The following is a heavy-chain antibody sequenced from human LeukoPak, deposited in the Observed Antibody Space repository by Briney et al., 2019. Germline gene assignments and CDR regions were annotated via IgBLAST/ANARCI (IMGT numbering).Heavy chain of an antibody. CDR1: GGTFSGYY. CDR3: AREGYCSGTSCYNFNY. J-gene: IGHJ4*02. V-gene: IGHV4-34*01. Sequence: SETLSLTCAVDGGTFSGYYWSWIRQPPGKGLEWIGEINHSGSSNYNPSLKSRVTISLDTSKNQFSLNLSSVTAADTAVYYCAREGYCSGTSCYNFNYWGQGTLVTVSS. CDR2: INHSGSS. D-gene: IGHD2-2*02.